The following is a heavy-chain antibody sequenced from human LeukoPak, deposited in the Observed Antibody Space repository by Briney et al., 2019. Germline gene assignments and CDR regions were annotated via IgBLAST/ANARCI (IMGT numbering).Heavy chain of an antibody. D-gene: IGHD4-17*01. Sequence: GGSLRLSCAASGFTFDDYAMHWVRQAPGKGLEWVSGISWNSGSIGYADSVKGRFTISRDNAKNSLYLQMNSLRAEDTAVYYCARDGYGDYGRDYWGQGTLVTVSS. CDR3: ARDGYGDYGRDY. CDR2: ISWNSGSI. V-gene: IGHV3-9*01. J-gene: IGHJ4*02. CDR1: GFTFDDYA.